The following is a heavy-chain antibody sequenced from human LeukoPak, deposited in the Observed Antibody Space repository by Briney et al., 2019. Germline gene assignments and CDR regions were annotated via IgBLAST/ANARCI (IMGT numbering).Heavy chain of an antibody. Sequence: GESLKISCKGSGYSFTSYWIGWVRQMPGKGLEWMGIIYPGDSDTRYSPSFQGQVTISADKSISTAYLQWSSLKASDTAMYYCARGPYDYVWGSYRSPYFDYWGQGTLVTVSS. D-gene: IGHD3-16*02. CDR3: ARGPYDYVWGSYRSPYFDY. J-gene: IGHJ4*02. CDR2: IYPGDSDT. V-gene: IGHV5-51*01. CDR1: GYSFTSYW.